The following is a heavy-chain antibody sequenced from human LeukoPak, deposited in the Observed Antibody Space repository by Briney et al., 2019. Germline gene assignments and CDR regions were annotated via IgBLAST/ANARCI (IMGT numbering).Heavy chain of an antibody. D-gene: IGHD1-26*01. V-gene: IGHV1-2*06. CDR2: INPNSGGT. CDR3: AREGGSIVGATGSSDI. J-gene: IGHJ3*02. Sequence: SVKVSFKASGYTFTGYYMHWVRQAPGQGLEWMGRINPNSGGTNYAQKFQGRVTMTRDTSITTAYMELNRLRSDDTAVYYCAREGGSIVGATGSSDIWGQGTMVTVSS. CDR1: GYTFTGYY.